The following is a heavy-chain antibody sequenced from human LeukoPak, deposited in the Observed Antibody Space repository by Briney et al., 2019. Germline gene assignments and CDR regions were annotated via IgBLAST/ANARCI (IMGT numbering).Heavy chain of an antibody. Sequence: PGGSLRLSCAASGFSVSSNYVTWVRQPPGKGLEWVSVIYSGGSTYYADSVKGRLTISRDNSKNTLYLQMNSLRVEDTAVYYCTDAVAGWGQGTLVTVSS. V-gene: IGHV3-53*05. D-gene: IGHD4-23*01. CDR1: GFSVSSNY. CDR3: TDAVAG. CDR2: IYSGGST. J-gene: IGHJ4*02.